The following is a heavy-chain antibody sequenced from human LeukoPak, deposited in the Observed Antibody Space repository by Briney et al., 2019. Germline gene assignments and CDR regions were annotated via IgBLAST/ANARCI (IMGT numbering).Heavy chain of an antibody. Sequence: SVKVSCKASGGTFSSYAISWVRQAPGQGLEWMGGIIPIFGTANYAQKFQGRVTITADESTSTAYMELSSLRSEDTAVYYCARRMYYDFWSGYPCWFDPWGQGTLVTVSS. J-gene: IGHJ5*02. CDR2: IIPIFGTA. D-gene: IGHD3-3*01. CDR1: GGTFSSYA. CDR3: ARRMYYDFWSGYPCWFDP. V-gene: IGHV1-69*13.